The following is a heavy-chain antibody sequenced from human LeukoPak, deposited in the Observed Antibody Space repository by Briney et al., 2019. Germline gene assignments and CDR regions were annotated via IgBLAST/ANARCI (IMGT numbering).Heavy chain of an antibody. V-gene: IGHV3-53*01. J-gene: IGHJ4*02. CDR1: GFTVSSNY. CDR3: ARGAGSGYFGIFDY. Sequence: GGSLRLSCAASGFTVSSNYMSWVRQAPGKGLEWVSVIYSGGSTYYADSVKGRFTISRDNSKNTLYLQMNSLRAEDTAVHYCARGAGSGYFGIFDYWGQGTLVTVSS. D-gene: IGHD3-22*01. CDR2: IYSGGST.